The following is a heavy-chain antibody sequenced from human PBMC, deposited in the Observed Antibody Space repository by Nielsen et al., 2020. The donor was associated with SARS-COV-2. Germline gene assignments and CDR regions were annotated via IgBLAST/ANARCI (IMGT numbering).Heavy chain of an antibody. CDR3: ARDRAVAGIWPIGQRVNWFDP. J-gene: IGHJ5*02. CDR1: GGSFSGYY. V-gene: IGHV4-34*01. Sequence: SETLSLTCAVYGGSFSGYYWSWIRQPPGKGLEWIGEINHSGSTNYNPSLKSRVTISVDTSKNQFSLKLSSVTAADTAVYYCARDRAVAGIWPIGQRVNWFDPWGQGTLVTVSS. D-gene: IGHD6-19*01. CDR2: INHSGST.